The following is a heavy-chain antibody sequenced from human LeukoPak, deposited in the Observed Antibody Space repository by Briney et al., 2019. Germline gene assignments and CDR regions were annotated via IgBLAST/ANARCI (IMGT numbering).Heavy chain of an antibody. CDR1: GGSISTYY. J-gene: IGHJ1*01. CDR3: ARGGWYPESFQH. V-gene: IGHV4-59*01. D-gene: IGHD6-19*01. Sequence: PSETLSLTCTVSGGSISTYYWSWMRQPPGRGLEWIGYIYYSGSTDHNPSLQSRVTISVDTSKNQFSLKLSSVTAADTAAYYCARGGWYPESFQHWGQGALVTVSS. CDR2: IYYSGST.